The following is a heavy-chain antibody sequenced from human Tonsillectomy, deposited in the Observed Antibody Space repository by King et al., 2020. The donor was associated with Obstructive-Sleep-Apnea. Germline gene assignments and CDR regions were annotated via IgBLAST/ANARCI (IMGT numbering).Heavy chain of an antibody. V-gene: IGHV3-30*04. Sequence: VQLVESGGGVVQPGRSQRLPCVASGFTLSNYALHWVRQAPGRGLEWVAEISKEGGRTEDADSVKGRFTISRDKPKNTLYLQMDNLRVEDTAVYFCARLRVAAGDLSLWGRGTMVTVSS. CDR1: GFTLSNYA. CDR3: ARLRVAAGDLSL. CDR2: ISKEGGRT. D-gene: IGHD4-17*01. J-gene: IGHJ2*01.